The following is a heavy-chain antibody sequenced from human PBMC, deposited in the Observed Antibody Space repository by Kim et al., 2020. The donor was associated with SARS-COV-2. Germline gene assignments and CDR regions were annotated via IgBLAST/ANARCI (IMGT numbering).Heavy chain of an antibody. V-gene: IGHV3-13*01. CDR1: GFTFSSYD. J-gene: IGHJ6*02. Sequence: GGSLRLSCAASGFTFSSYDMHWVRQATGKGLEWVSAIGTAGDTYYPGSVKGRFTISRENAKNSLYLQMNSLRAGDTAVYYCARVSPGSGNMDVWGQGTTVTVSS. CDR2: IGTAGDT. CDR3: ARVSPGSGNMDV. D-gene: IGHD3-10*01.